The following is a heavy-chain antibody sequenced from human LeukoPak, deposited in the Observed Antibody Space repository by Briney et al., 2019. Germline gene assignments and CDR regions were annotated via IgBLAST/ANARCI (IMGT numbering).Heavy chain of an antibody. D-gene: IGHD4-23*01. CDR3: AGGNSSFDWFDP. CDR2: INHSGST. V-gene: IGHV4-34*01. Sequence: SETLSLTCTVYGGSFSGYYWSWIRQPPGKGLEWIGEINHSGSTNYNPSLKSRVTISVDTSENQFSLKLSSVTAADTAVYYCAGGNSSFDWFDPWGQGTLVTVSS. J-gene: IGHJ5*02. CDR1: GGSFSGYY.